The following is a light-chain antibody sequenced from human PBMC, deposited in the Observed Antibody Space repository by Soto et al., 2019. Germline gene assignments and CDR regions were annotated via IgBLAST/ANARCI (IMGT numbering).Light chain of an antibody. V-gene: IGLV7-43*01. J-gene: IGLJ3*02. CDR3: LLYYGGTWV. CDR2: STS. CDR1: TGAVTSGHY. Sequence: QTVVTQEPSLTVSPGGTVTLTFASSTGAVTSGHYPNWFQQKPGQAPRKLIYSTSNKHSWVPARFSGFLLGDRAALTLSGVQPEDEAEYHCLLYYGGTWVFGGGTKLTVL.